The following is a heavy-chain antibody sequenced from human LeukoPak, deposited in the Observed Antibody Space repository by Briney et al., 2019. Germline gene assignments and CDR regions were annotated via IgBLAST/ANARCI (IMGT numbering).Heavy chain of an antibody. CDR3: AKHRGRRLLPPPGWFDP. Sequence: GGSLRLSCAASGCTFSSYAMSWVRKAPGKGLEWVSAISGSGGSTYYADSVKGRFTISRDNSKITLYLQMNSLRAEDTAVYYCAKHRGRRLLPPPGWFDPWGQGTLVTVSS. CDR2: ISGSGGST. CDR1: GCTFSSYA. V-gene: IGHV3-23*01. J-gene: IGHJ5*02. D-gene: IGHD3-22*01.